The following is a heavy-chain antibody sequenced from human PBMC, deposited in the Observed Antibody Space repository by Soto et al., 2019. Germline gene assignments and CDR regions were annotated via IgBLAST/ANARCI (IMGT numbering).Heavy chain of an antibody. CDR2: IYSSGST. Sequence: EVQLVESGGGLIQPGGSLRLSCAASGFTVTSNYMSWVRQAPGKGLEWVSVIYSSGSTYYADSVKGRFTISRDNSKNTLYLQMNSLRVEDTAVYHCARDPGSIAVAGTTWGQGTLVTVSS. V-gene: IGHV3-53*01. CDR1: GFTVTSNY. CDR3: ARDPGSIAVAGTT. J-gene: IGHJ4*02. D-gene: IGHD6-19*01.